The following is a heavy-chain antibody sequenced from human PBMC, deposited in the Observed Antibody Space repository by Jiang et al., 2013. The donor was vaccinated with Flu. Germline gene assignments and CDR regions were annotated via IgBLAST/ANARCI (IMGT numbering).Heavy chain of an antibody. CDR2: INTATGNP. D-gene: IGHD2-2*01. Sequence: SGAEVKKPGASVKVSCKASGYTFTKYGIHWVRQAPGQGLEWMGWINTATGNPRSAQGFTGRFVFSLDTSVSTAYLQISGLKTEDTAIYYCARTQSMTSTDLDSWGQG. J-gene: IGHJ4*02. CDR1: GYTFTKYG. V-gene: IGHV7-4-1*02. CDR3: ARTQSMTSTDLDS.